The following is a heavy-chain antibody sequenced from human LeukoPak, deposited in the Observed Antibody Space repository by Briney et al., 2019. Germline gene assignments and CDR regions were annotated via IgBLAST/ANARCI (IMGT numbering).Heavy chain of an antibody. CDR3: ARSADFDY. V-gene: IGHV4-59*11. CDR2: IYYSGST. CDR1: GGSISSHY. J-gene: IGHJ4*02. Sequence: SETLSLTCTVSGGSISSHYWSWIRQPPGKGLEWIGYIYYSGSTNYSPSLKSRVTISVDTSKNQFSLKLSSVTAADTAVYYCARSADFDYWGQGTLVTVSS.